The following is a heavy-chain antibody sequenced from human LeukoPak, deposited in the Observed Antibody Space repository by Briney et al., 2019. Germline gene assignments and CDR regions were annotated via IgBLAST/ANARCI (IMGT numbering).Heavy chain of an antibody. D-gene: IGHD2-15*01. J-gene: IGHJ6*03. CDR3: ARGYCSGGSCYRNPYKFYNYYYMDV. CDR1: GYTFTAYG. V-gene: IGHV1-18*01. Sequence: ASVKVSCKASGYTFTAYGISWVRPAPGQGREWMGRISGYKGNANYAQKLRGRVTMTTDTSTSTAYMPLRSLRSDDTAVYYCARGYCSGGSCYRNPYKFYNYYYMDVWGKGTTVTVSS. CDR2: ISGYKGNA.